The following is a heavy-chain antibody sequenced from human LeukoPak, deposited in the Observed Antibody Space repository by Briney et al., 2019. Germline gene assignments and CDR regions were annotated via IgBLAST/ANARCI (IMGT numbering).Heavy chain of an antibody. Sequence: GASVKGSCKVSGYTLTELSMHWVRQAPGKGLEWMGGFDPEDGETIYAQKFQGRVIMTEDTSTDTAYMEVSSLRSEDTAVYYCATGHSGWSDDFDIWGQGTLVTVSS. V-gene: IGHV1-24*01. CDR3: ATGHSGWSDDFDI. CDR1: GYTLTELS. D-gene: IGHD6-19*01. J-gene: IGHJ3*02. CDR2: FDPEDGET.